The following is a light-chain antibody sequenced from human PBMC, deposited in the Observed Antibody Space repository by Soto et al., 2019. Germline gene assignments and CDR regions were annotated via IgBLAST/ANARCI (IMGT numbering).Light chain of an antibody. CDR1: QGISSW. J-gene: IGKJ5*01. CDR3: QQANTFPLT. V-gene: IGKV1D-12*01. CDR2: AAS. Sequence: IQLTQSPSSVSSSLGDRSTLTCLASQGISSWLAWYQQKPGQAPKLLIYAASSLQRGVPSRFSGSGPGTHFTLTISSLQPEDFATYYCQQANTFPLTFGQGTRLEI.